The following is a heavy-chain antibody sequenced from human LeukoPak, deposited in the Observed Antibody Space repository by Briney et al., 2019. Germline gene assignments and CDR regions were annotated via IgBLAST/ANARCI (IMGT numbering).Heavy chain of an antibody. CDR2: IRYDGSNK. D-gene: IGHD1-26*01. CDR3: ARDRSGTSYYYDSMDV. V-gene: IGHV3-30*02. J-gene: IGHJ6*02. Sequence: GGSLRLSCAASGFTFSSYGMHWVRQAPGKGLEWVAFIRYDGSNKYYADSVKGRFTISRDNSKNTLYLQMNSLRAEDTAVYYCARDRSGTSYYYDSMDVWGQGTTVIVSS. CDR1: GFTFSSYG.